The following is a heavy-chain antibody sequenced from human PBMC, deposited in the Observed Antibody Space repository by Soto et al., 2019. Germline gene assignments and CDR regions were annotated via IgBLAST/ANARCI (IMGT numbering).Heavy chain of an antibody. CDR3: AKRTYYGDRCMDV. CDR1: GGSITITNW. D-gene: IGHD4-17*01. V-gene: IGHV4-4*02. Sequence: QVHLQESGPGLVKPSGTLSLTCAVSGGSITITNWWNWVRQPPGKGLEWIGEIFHSGGTNYNPSLKSRVTRSVDKSKNQFSLNLSSVTAADTAMYYCAKRTYYGDRCMDVWGQGSTVTVSS. CDR2: IFHSGGT. J-gene: IGHJ6*02.